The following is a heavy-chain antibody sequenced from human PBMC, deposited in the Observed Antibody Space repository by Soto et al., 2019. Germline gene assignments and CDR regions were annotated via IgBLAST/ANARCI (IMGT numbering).Heavy chain of an antibody. D-gene: IGHD3-16*02. Sequence: SETLSLTCGVSGVVIRSDSYHWSWIRQHPGKGLEWIGFISNSGSTNYNPSLKSRVTISADTSRSQFSLTLTSVTAADTAVYFCARYRFTATWSKFGYWGQGTLVTVSS. J-gene: IGHJ4*02. CDR1: GVVIRSDSYH. V-gene: IGHV4-31*11. CDR2: ISNSGST. CDR3: ARYRFTATWSKFGY.